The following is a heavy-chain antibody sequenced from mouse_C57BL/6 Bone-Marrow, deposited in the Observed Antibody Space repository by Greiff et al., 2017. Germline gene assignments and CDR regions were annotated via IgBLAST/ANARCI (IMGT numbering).Heavy chain of an antibody. CDR2: IHPSDSDT. J-gene: IGHJ3*01. D-gene: IGHD3-2*02. Sequence: VQLQQPGAELVKPGASVKVSCKASGYTFTSYWMHWVKQRPGQGLECIGRIHPSDSDTNYNQKFKGKATLTVDKSSSTAYMQLSSLTSEDSAVYYCAIYAAQAPSWLAYWGQGTLVTVSA. CDR3: AIYAAQAPSWLAY. V-gene: IGHV1-74*01. CDR1: GYTFTSYW.